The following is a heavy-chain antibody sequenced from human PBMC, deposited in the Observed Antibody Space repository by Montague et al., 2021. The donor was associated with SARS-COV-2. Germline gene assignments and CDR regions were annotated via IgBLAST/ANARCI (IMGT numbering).Heavy chain of an antibody. J-gene: IGHJ6*02. V-gene: IGHV4-34*01. CDR3: TREGYQVLWSDYYYYGMDV. CDR1: GGSFSCYY. Sequence: SETLSLTCAVYGGSFSCYYWSLIRQPPGKGLEWIGQINHSGSTNYNPSLKSRVTISVDTSKNQFSLKLSSVTAADTAVYYCTREGYQVLWSDYYYYGMDVWGQGTTVTVSS. CDR2: INHSGST. D-gene: IGHD2-2*01.